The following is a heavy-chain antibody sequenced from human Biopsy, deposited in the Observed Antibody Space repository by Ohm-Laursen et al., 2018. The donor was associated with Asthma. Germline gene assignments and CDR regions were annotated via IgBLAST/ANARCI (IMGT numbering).Heavy chain of an antibody. V-gene: IGHV3-11*01. CDR1: GFSFSDYY. Sequence: GSLRLSCAASGFSFSDYYRMWIRQAPGKALEWVAYISSRGSNLYYADSVKGRFTISRDNHKKSVYLQLDSLRVEDRAVYFCARGYSTSWYFGYWGQGTVVTVSS. J-gene: IGHJ4*02. D-gene: IGHD6-13*01. CDR2: ISSRGSNL. CDR3: ARGYSTSWYFGY.